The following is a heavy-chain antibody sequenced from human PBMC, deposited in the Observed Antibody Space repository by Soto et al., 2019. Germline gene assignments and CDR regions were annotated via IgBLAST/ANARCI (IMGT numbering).Heavy chain of an antibody. Sequence: EVQLLESGGGLVQPGESLRLSCAASGFTFSTYAMNWVRQAPGKGLEWVSAVGGGGDSTYYADSVKGRFTISRDNSKNTLFLQMNSLRADDTAVYYCAKGPGYSSSPYWGQGTLVTVSS. CDR1: GFTFSTYA. CDR2: VGGGGDST. V-gene: IGHV3-23*01. D-gene: IGHD6-6*01. J-gene: IGHJ4*02. CDR3: AKGPGYSSSPY.